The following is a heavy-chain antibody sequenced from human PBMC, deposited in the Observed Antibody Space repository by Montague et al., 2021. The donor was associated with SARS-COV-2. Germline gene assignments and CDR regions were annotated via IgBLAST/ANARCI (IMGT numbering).Heavy chain of an antibody. J-gene: IGHJ4*02. CDR3: AHSRLFSSLGDFDT. V-gene: IGHV2-5*01. Sequence: PALVKPTQTLTLTCTFSEFSLISDGVGVGWIRQPPGKALEWLALIFWNDDKRYNSSLKNRLTVTKDTSKNQVVLTMTNMDPLDTGTYYCAHSRLFSSLGDFDTWGQGTLVTVAS. CDR1: EFSLISDGVG. D-gene: IGHD7-27*01. CDR2: IFWNDDK.